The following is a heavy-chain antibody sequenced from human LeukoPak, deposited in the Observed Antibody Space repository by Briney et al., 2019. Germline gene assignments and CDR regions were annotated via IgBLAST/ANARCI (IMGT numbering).Heavy chain of an antibody. CDR2: INPNSGGT. CDR3: AREMQWLENWFDP. D-gene: IGHD6-19*01. Sequence: ASVKVSCKASGYTFTGYYMHWVRQAPGQGLEGMGRINPNSGGTKYAQKFQGRVTMTRDTSISTAYMELSRLRSDDTAVYYCAREMQWLENWFDPWGQGTLVTVSS. V-gene: IGHV1-2*06. CDR1: GYTFTGYY. J-gene: IGHJ5*02.